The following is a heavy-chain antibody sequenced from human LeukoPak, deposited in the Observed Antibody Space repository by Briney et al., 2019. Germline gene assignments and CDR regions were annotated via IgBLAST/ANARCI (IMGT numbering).Heavy chain of an antibody. CDR1: GGSISSGGYY. CDR3: ARDTPGTTPYGMDV. CDR2: IYYSGST. Sequence: SETLSLTCTVSGGSISSGGYYWSWIRQHPGKGLEWIGYIYYSGSTYYNPSLKSRVTISVDTSKNQFSLKLSSVTAADTAVYYCARDTPGTTPYGMDVWGQGTTVTVSS. V-gene: IGHV4-31*03. D-gene: IGHD1-1*01. J-gene: IGHJ6*02.